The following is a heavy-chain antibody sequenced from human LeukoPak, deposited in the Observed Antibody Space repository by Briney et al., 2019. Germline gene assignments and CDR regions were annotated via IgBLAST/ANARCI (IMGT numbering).Heavy chain of an antibody. J-gene: IGHJ3*02. V-gene: IGHV3-30-3*01. CDR2: ISYDGSNK. CDR3: ARKGYYGSGSYTPVRAFDI. Sequence: AGGSLRLSCAASGFTFSSYAMHWVRQAPGKGLEWVAVISYDGSNKYYADSVKGRFTISRDNSKNTLYLQMNSLRAEDTAVYYCARKGYYGSGSYTPVRAFDIWGQGTMVTVSS. CDR1: GFTFSSYA. D-gene: IGHD3-10*01.